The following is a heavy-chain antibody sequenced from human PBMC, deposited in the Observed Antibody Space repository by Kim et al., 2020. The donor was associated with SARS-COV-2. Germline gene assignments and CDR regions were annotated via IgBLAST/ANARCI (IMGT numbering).Heavy chain of an antibody. Sequence: SETLSLTCTVSGGSISSSSYYWGWIRQPPGKGLEWIRSIYYSGSTYYNPSLKSRVTISVDTSKNQFSLKLSSVTAADTAVYYCVRLVGRGAAAYWYFDLWGRGTLVTVSS. CDR2: IYYSGST. D-gene: IGHD6-13*01. CDR1: GGSISSSSYY. V-gene: IGHV4-39*01. CDR3: VRLVGRGAAAYWYFDL. J-gene: IGHJ2*01.